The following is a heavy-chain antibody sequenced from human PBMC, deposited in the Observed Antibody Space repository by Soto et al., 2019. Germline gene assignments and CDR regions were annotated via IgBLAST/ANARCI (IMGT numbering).Heavy chain of an antibody. V-gene: IGHV1-18*01. CDR3: ARRGPNCSGGSCYSVLSETWFDH. Sequence: QVQLVQSGAEVKKPGASVKVSCKASGYTFTSYGISWVRQAPGQGLEWMGWISAYNGNTNYAQKLHGRVTMTTDTSTSTAYMELRSLRADDTAVYYCARRGPNCSGGSCYSVLSETWFDHWGQGTLVSVSP. CDR2: ISAYNGNT. D-gene: IGHD2-15*01. CDR1: GYTFTSYG. J-gene: IGHJ5*02.